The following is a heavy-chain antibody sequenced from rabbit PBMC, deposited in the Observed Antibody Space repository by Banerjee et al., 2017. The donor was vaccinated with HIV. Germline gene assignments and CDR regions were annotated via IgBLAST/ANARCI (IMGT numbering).Heavy chain of an antibody. D-gene: IGHD7-1*01. Sequence: QSLEGSGGDLVKPGASLTLTCTASGFSFSSGYDMCWVRQAPGKGLEWIGCIVPANGGTYYASWVNGRFTISSDNAQNTVDLQMNSLTAADTATYFCARGDGAYAGYDGLWGPGTLVTVS. CDR3: ARGDGAYAGYDGL. V-gene: IGHV1S40*01. J-gene: IGHJ6*01. CDR2: IVPANGGT. CDR1: GFSFSSGYD.